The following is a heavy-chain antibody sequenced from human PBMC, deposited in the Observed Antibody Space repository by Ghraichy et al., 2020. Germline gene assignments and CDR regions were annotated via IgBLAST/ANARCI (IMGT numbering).Heavy chain of an antibody. D-gene: IGHD6-19*01. V-gene: IGHV3-48*03. CDR3: ARGLSSGWFGMAPFDF. J-gene: IGHJ4*02. CDR1: GFTFTTFD. Sequence: GESLNISCAASGFTFTTFDFNWVRQAPGKGLEWLSYINNSGRTIYYADSVKGRFTVSRDNAKSSLYLQMNSLRGEDTAVYYCARGLSSGWFGMAPFDFWGQGTLVTVSS. CDR2: INNSGRTI.